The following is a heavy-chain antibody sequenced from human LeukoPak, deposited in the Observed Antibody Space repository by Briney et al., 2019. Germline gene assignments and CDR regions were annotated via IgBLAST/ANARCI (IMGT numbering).Heavy chain of an antibody. Sequence: SETLSLTCTLSGGSIRNYYWIWIPQPPRGGLEWIGYIYFRGDTKYNPSLKSRVTISVDTSKNQFSLKLSSVTAADTAVYYCARHPYSNFVLDHWGQGTLVTVPS. D-gene: IGHD4-11*01. J-gene: IGHJ4*02. CDR1: GGSIRNYY. V-gene: IGHV4-59*08. CDR2: IYFRGDT. CDR3: ARHPYSNFVLDH.